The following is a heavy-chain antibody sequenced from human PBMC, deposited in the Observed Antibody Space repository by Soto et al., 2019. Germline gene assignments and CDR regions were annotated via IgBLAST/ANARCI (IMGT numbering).Heavy chain of an antibody. D-gene: IGHD3-3*01. J-gene: IGHJ4*02. Sequence: QVQLVQSGAEVKKPGASVKVSCKASGYTFTTKFIHWVRQAPGQGLEWMGFINPRAGSAIYAQNSHDRVTITSDTSKSTVYMGPSSLRSDDTAVYYCATLAIFKGFDYWGQGTLVTVSS. V-gene: IGHV1-46*01. CDR1: GYTFTTKF. CDR2: INPRAGSA. CDR3: ATLAIFKGFDY.